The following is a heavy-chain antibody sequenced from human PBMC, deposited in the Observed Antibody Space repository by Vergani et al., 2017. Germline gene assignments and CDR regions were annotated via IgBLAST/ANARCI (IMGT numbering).Heavy chain of an antibody. CDR2: INPSGGST. D-gene: IGHD3-10*01. J-gene: IGHJ6*02. Sequence: QVQLVQSGAEEKKPGASVKVSCKASGYTFSSYYMHWVRQAPGQGLEWMGIINPSGGSTSYAQKFQGRVTMTRDTSTSTVYMELSSLRSEDSAVYYCARDMVRGVIPLNYGMDVWGQGTTVTVSS. CDR3: ARDMVRGVIPLNYGMDV. CDR1: GYTFSSYY. V-gene: IGHV1-46*03.